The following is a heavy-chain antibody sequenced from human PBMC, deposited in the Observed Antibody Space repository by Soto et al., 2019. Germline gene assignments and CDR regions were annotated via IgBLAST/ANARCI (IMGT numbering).Heavy chain of an antibody. Sequence: SETLSLTCTVSGGSISSGDYYWSWIRQPPGKGLEWIGYIYYSGSTYYNPSLKSRVTISVDTSKNQFSLKLSSVTAADTAVYYCARWTYYYGSGTDYWAQGTLVTVSS. V-gene: IGHV4-30-4*01. D-gene: IGHD3-10*01. CDR2: IYYSGST. CDR1: GGSISSGDYY. CDR3: ARWTYYYGSGTDY. J-gene: IGHJ4*02.